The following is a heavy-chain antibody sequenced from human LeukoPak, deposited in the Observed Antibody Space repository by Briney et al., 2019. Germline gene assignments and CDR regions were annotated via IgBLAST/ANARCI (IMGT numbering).Heavy chain of an antibody. Sequence: GGSLRLSCAASQFTFSNYAMTWVRQAPGKGLEWVSSISASDASTYYADSVKGRFTISRDNSENTLYVQMNSLRAEDTAVYNCAKDLRGYLLYHFADWGQGILVNVFS. D-gene: IGHD3-10*01. V-gene: IGHV3-23*01. CDR3: AKDLRGYLLYHFAD. J-gene: IGHJ4*02. CDR1: QFTFSNYA. CDR2: ISASDAST.